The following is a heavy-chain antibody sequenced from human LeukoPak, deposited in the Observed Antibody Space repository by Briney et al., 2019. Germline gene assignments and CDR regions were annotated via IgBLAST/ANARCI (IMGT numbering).Heavy chain of an antibody. J-gene: IGHJ6*02. V-gene: IGHV5-51*01. D-gene: IGHD3-3*01. Sequence: GESLKISCKGSGYSFTSYWIGWVRQMPGKGLEWMVIIYPGDSDTRYSPSFQGQVTISADKSISTAYLQWSSLKASDTAMYYCARASTIFGVVYGMDVWGQGTTVTVSS. CDR1: GYSFTSYW. CDR3: ARASTIFGVVYGMDV. CDR2: IYPGDSDT.